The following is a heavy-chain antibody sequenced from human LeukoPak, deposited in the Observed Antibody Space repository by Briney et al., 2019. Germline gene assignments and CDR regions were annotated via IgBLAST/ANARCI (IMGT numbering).Heavy chain of an antibody. J-gene: IGHJ3*02. Sequence: SQTLSLTCAISGDSVSSNSAAWNWIRQSPSRGLEWLGRTDYRCKWYNDYAISVKSRITINPDTSKNQLSLQLNSVTPENTAVYYCAREGRSGWSSIDAFDIWGQGTMVTVSS. CDR2: TDYRCKWYN. V-gene: IGHV6-1*01. D-gene: IGHD6-19*01. CDR1: GDSVSSNSAA. CDR3: AREGRSGWSSIDAFDI.